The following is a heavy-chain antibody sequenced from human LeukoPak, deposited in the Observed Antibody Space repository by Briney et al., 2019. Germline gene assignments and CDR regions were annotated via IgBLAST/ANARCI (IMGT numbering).Heavy chain of an antibody. Sequence: GGSLRLSCAASGFTFSSYSMNWVRQAPGKGLEWVSYISSSSSTIYYADSVKGRFTVSRDNSKNTVYLQMNSLRPEDTALYYCAKSMGATYYDLVAVDIWGQGTVVTVSS. CDR1: GFTFSSYS. J-gene: IGHJ3*02. D-gene: IGHD1-26*01. V-gene: IGHV3-48*01. CDR2: ISSSSSTI. CDR3: AKSMGATYYDLVAVDI.